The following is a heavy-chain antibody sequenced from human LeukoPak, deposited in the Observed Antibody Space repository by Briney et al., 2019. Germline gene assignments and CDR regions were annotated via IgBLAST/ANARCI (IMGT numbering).Heavy chain of an antibody. Sequence: SETLSLTCSVSGGSISGYYWSWVRQPPGKGLEWIGYIYYTGNTTYNPSLKSRLTISLDTSKNQFSLKLSSVTAADTAVYYCARNDIAVSGTRYFDSWGQGTLVTVSS. D-gene: IGHD6-19*01. CDR1: GGSISGYY. CDR2: IYYTGNT. V-gene: IGHV4-59*08. J-gene: IGHJ4*02. CDR3: ARNDIAVSGTRYFDS.